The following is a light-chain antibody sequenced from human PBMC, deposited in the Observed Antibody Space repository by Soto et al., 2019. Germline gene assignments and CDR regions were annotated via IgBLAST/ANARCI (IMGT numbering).Light chain of an antibody. CDR3: QQHHTSTGT. CDR2: DES. CDR1: PHISNN. J-gene: IGKJ1*01. V-gene: IGKV3-11*01. Sequence: EIVLTQSPATLSLSPGERATLSCRASPHISNNLAWYQQKPGQDPRVIISDESSRANGIPARFSGSGSGTDFTLTIRSLEPEVFAVYYSQQHHTSTGTFGEGTNVGIK.